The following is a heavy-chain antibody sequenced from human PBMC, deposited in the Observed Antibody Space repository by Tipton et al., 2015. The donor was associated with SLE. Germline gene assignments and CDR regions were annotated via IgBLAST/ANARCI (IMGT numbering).Heavy chain of an antibody. J-gene: IGHJ4*02. V-gene: IGHV4-31*03. CDR2: SHYSGNT. Sequence: TLSLTCSVSGGSISSGGYYWSWIRQHPGKGLEWIGYSHYSGNTYYNTSLKSRVTISVDTSKNQFSLKLSSVTAADMAVYYCARGGGDFGLKNWGQGTLVTVSS. D-gene: IGHD3/OR15-3a*01. CDR1: GGSISSGGYY. CDR3: ARGGGDFGLKN.